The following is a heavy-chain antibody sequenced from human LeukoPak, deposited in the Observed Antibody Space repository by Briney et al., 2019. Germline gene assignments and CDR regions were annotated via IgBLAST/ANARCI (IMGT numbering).Heavy chain of an antibody. CDR2: IRSKTYGGTT. J-gene: IGHJ3*02. CDR3: SRDYDSANHIDAFGI. D-gene: IGHD3-10*01. CDR1: GFTFSSYS. V-gene: IGHV3-49*04. Sequence: GGSLRLSCAASGFTFSSYSMNWVRQAPGRGLEWVGFIRSKTYGGTTQYAASVKGRFTISRDDSKSIAYLQMDSLKTEDTAEYFCSRDYDSANHIDAFGIWGQGTLVTVSP.